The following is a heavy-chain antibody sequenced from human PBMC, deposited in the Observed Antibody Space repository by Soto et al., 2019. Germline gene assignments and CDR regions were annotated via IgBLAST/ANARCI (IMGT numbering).Heavy chain of an antibody. CDR1: GFTFSNHG. Sequence: GGSLRLSCAASGFTFSNHGMHWVRQAPGKGLEWVAVISYDGSNKFYADSVKGRFTISRDNSKNTLYLQMNSLRAEDTALYYCAKAWGVTTITCDFDYWGQGTLVTVSS. CDR3: AKAWGVTTITCDFDY. V-gene: IGHV3-30*18. CDR2: ISYDGSNK. D-gene: IGHD5-12*01. J-gene: IGHJ4*02.